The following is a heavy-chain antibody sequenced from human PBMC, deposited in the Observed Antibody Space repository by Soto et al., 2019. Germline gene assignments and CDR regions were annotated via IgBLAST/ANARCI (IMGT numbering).Heavy chain of an antibody. CDR2: IIPIFGTA. J-gene: IGHJ3*02. V-gene: IGHV1-69*01. CDR1: GGTFSSYA. CDR3: ARWGGDIVATIAHTHAFDI. D-gene: IGHD5-12*01. Sequence: QVQLVQSGAEVKKPGSSVKVSCKASGGTFSSYAISWVRQAPGQGLEWMGGIIPIFGTANYAQKFQGRVTITADESTSTAYMELSSLRSEDTAVYYCARWGGDIVATIAHTHAFDIWGQGTMVTVSS.